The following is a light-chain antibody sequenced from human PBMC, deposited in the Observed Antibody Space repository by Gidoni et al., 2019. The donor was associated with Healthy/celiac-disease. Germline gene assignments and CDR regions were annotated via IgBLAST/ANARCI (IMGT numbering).Light chain of an antibody. CDR1: QTVSSSD. CDR3: QHYGSSPPIT. CDR2: GAS. J-gene: IGKJ5*01. Sequence: EIVLTQSPGTLSLSPGERATLSCRASQTVSSSDLAWYQQKPGQAPRLLIYGASSMATGIPNRFSGSGSGTDFTLTISRLEPEDFAVYYCQHYGSSPPITFGHGTRLEIK. V-gene: IGKV3-20*01.